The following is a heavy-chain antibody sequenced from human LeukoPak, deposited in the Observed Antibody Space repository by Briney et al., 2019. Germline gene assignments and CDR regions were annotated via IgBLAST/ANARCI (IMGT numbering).Heavy chain of an antibody. CDR2: VNSDGSST. J-gene: IGHJ4*02. CDR1: GFTFSTNW. V-gene: IGHV3-74*01. D-gene: IGHD3-22*01. CDR3: ARVTYYDDSTGYRFDY. Sequence: GGSLRLSCAASGFTFSTNWMHWVRQAPGKGLVWVSRVNSDGSSTTYADSVKGRFAISRDNAKNTLYLKMNSLRAEDTAVYYCARVTYYDDSTGYRFDYWGQGTLVTVSS.